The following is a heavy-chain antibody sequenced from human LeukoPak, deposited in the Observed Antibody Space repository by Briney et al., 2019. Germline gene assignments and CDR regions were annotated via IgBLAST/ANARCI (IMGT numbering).Heavy chain of an antibody. CDR3: ARAMYSSGVVSAFDI. Sequence: ASVKVSCKASGYTFTSYGISWVRQAPGQGLEWMGWISAYNGNTNYAQKLQGRVTMTTDTSTSTAYMELRSLRSDDPAVYYCARAMYSSGVVSAFDIWGQGTMVTVSS. V-gene: IGHV1-18*01. CDR2: ISAYNGNT. J-gene: IGHJ3*02. D-gene: IGHD6-19*01. CDR1: GYTFTSYG.